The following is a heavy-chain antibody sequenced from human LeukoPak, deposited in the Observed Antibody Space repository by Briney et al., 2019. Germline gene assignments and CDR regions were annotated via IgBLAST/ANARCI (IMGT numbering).Heavy chain of an antibody. CDR1: EFTFSTYG. V-gene: IGHV3-30*18. CDR2: VSYDGSHK. D-gene: IGHD5-24*01. CDR3: AKGMATTTWLLEY. J-gene: IGHJ4*02. Sequence: GRSLRLSCAASEFTFSTYGVHWVRQAPGKGLEWVAVVSYDGSHKYYADSVKGRFTISRDNSMNTLYLQMNSLRPEDTAVYYCAKGMATTTWLLEYWGQGTLVTVSS.